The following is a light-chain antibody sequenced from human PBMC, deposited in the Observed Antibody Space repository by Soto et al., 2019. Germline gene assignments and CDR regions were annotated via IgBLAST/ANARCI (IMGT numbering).Light chain of an antibody. V-gene: IGLV1-44*01. CDR3: AVWDGSLNAYL. Sequence: QSVLTQPPSASGTPGQKVTISCSGSSSNIGSNTVNWYQQLPGTAPKLLIYSNDQRPSGVPDRFSGSRSGISVSLAISGLQSEDEADYYCAVWDGSLNAYLFGIGTKVTVL. J-gene: IGLJ1*01. CDR1: SSNIGSNT. CDR2: SND.